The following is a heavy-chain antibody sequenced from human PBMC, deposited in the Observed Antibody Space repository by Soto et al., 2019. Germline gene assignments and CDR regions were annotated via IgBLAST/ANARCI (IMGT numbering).Heavy chain of an antibody. CDR3: ARGLFIKVVVEKYNWFDP. CDR2: INHSGST. V-gene: IGHV4-34*01. CDR1: GGSFSGYY. D-gene: IGHD3-22*01. Sequence: SETMSLTCAVYGGSFSGYYGSWIRQPPGKGLEWIGEINHSGSTNYNPSLKSRVTISVDTSKNQFSLKLSSVTAADTAVYYCARGLFIKVVVEKYNWFDPWGQGTLVTVSS. J-gene: IGHJ5*02.